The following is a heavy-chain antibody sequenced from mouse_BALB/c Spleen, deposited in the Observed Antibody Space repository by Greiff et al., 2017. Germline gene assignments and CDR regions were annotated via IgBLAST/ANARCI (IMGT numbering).Heavy chain of an antibody. Sequence: EVQGVESGPGLVKPSQSLSLTCTVTGYSITSDYAWNWIRQFPGNKLEWMGYISYSGSTSYNPSLKSRISITRDTSKNQFFLQLNSVTTEDTATYYCARSLFDFDYWGQGTTLTVSS. V-gene: IGHV3-2*02. CDR3: ARSLFDFDY. CDR1: GYSITSDYA. J-gene: IGHJ2*01. CDR2: ISYSGST. D-gene: IGHD6-1*01.